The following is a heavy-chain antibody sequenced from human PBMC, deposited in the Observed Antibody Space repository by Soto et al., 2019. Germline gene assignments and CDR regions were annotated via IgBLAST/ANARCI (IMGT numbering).Heavy chain of an antibody. CDR2: IYSGGST. J-gene: IGHJ4*02. V-gene: IGHV3-66*01. D-gene: IGHD6-6*01. CDR3: ARVDKRQLVPPGPYFDY. Sequence: PGGSLRLSCAASGFTVSSNYMSWVRQAPGKGLEWVSVIYSGGSTYYADSVKGRFTISRDNSENTLYLQMNSLRAEDTAVYYCARVDKRQLVPPGPYFDYWGQGTLVTVSS. CDR1: GFTVSSNY.